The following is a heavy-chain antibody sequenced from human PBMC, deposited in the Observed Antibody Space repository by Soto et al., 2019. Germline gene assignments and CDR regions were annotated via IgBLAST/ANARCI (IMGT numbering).Heavy chain of an antibody. D-gene: IGHD6-13*01. V-gene: IGHV3-11*05. CDR2: INSSSSYT. CDR3: SRITAAAVGRRYFDI. CDR1: GFTFSDYY. J-gene: IGHJ2*01. Sequence: QVQLVESGGGLVKPGGSLRLSCAASGFTFSDYYMSWILQAPGKGLEWISYINSSSSYTNYADSVKGRSTISSDNAKNSMYLKMNILRAEDTAVYYCSRITAAAVGRRYFDILGRGSLVTVSS.